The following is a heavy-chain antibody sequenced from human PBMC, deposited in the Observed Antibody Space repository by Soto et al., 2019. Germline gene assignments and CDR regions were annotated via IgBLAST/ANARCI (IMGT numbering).Heavy chain of an antibody. V-gene: IGHV3-9*01. CDR1: GFTFDDYA. CDR3: EKDRGESWLKSSFDY. D-gene: IGHD3-16*01. CDR2: ISWNSGSI. J-gene: IGHJ4*02. Sequence: GGSLRLSCAASGFTFDDYAMHWVRQAPGKGLEWVSGISWNSGSIGYADSVKGRFTISRDNAKNSLYLQMNSLRAEDTALYYFEKDRGESWLKSSFDYWGQETLLPVSS.